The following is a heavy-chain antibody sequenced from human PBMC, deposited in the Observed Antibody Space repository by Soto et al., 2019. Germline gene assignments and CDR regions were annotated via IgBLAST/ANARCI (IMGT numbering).Heavy chain of an antibody. J-gene: IGHJ6*02. Sequence: ASVKVSCKASGYTFTGYYMHWVRQAPGQGLEWMGWINPNSGGTNYAQKFQGWVTMTRDTSISTAYMELSRLRSDDTAVYYCARVYDYGGNENMIHYGMDVWGQGTTVTVSS. CDR2: INPNSGGT. CDR3: ARVYDYGGNENMIHYGMDV. D-gene: IGHD4-17*01. V-gene: IGHV1-2*04. CDR1: GYTFTGYY.